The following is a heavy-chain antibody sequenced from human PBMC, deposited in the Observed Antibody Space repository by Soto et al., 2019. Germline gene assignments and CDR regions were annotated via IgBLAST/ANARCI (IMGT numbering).Heavy chain of an antibody. CDR1: GFTFSSYA. V-gene: IGHV3-30-3*01. J-gene: IGHJ6*02. CDR3: ASGGLRFWGGLPYGMDV. Sequence: GGSLRLSCAASGFTFSSYAMHWVRQAPGKGLEWVAIISYDGSNKYYADSVKGRFTISRDNSKNTLYLQMNSLRAEDTAVYYCASGGLRFWGGLPYGMDVWGRGTTVTVSS. D-gene: IGHD3-3*01. CDR2: ISYDGSNK.